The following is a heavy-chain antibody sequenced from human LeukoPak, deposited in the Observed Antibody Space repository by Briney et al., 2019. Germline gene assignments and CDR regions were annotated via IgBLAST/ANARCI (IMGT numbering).Heavy chain of an antibody. J-gene: IGHJ3*01. CDR3: TTFVALRAFDV. CDR2: ISGSGGST. D-gene: IGHD3-10*02. CDR1: GFTFSSYA. Sequence: GGSLRLSCAASGFTFSSYAMSWVRQAPGKGLEWVSAISGSGGSTYYADSVKGRFTISRDNSKNTLFLQMSSLTVEDTAVYYCTTFVALRAFDVWGQGTMVTVS. V-gene: IGHV3-23*01.